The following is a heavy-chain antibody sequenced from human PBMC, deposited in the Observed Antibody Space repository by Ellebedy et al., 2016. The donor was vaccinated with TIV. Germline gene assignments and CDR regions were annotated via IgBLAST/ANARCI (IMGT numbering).Heavy chain of an antibody. V-gene: IGHV3-9*01. CDR2: ISWNSGSI. D-gene: IGHD3-16*01. Sequence: GGSLRLSXAASGFTFDDYAMHWVRQAPGKGLEWVSGISWNSGSIGYADSVKGRFTISRDNAKNSLYLQMNSLRAEDTALYYCAKNRGNYYYYMDVWGKGTTVTVSS. CDR3: AKNRGNYYYYMDV. J-gene: IGHJ6*03. CDR1: GFTFDDYA.